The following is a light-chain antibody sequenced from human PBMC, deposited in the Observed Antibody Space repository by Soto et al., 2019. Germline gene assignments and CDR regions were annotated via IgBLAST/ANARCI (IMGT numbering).Light chain of an antibody. CDR3: SSYTSSTTLYV. J-gene: IGLJ1*01. CDR1: SSDVGNYNY. Sequence: QSVLTQPASVSGSPGQSITISCTGASSDVGNYNYVSWYQQHPDKAPKLIIYDVSNRPSGVSNRFSGSKSGNTASLTISGLQAEDDADYYCSSYTSSTTLYVFGTGTNVTVL. V-gene: IGLV2-14*03. CDR2: DVS.